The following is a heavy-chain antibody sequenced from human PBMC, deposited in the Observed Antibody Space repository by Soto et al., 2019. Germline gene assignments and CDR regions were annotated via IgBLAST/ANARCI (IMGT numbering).Heavy chain of an antibody. Sequence: ASVKVSCKASGYTFTSYGISWVRQTPGQGLEWMGWISAYNGNTNYAQKLQGRVTMTTDTSTSTAYMELRSLRSEDTAVYYCARDILTMHYYYYVMDFWGQGTTVTVSS. D-gene: IGHD2-2*01. CDR2: ISAYNGNT. CDR3: ARDILTMHYYYYVMDF. J-gene: IGHJ6*02. CDR1: GYTFTSYG. V-gene: IGHV1-18*01.